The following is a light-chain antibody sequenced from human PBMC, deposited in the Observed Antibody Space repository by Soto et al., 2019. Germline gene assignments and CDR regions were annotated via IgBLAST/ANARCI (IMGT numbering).Light chain of an antibody. CDR2: DVS. V-gene: IGLV2-14*01. CDR1: SSDVGGYNY. CDR3: SSDTSSSTVPYV. Sequence: QSALTQPASVSGSPGQSITISCTGTSSDVGGYNYVSWYQQHPGKAPKLMIYDVSNRPSGVSNRFSGSKSGNTASLTISGLQAEDEADYYCSSDTSSSTVPYVFGTGTKLTVL. J-gene: IGLJ1*01.